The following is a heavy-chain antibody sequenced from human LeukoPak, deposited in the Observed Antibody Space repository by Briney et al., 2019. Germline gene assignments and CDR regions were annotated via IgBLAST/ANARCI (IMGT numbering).Heavy chain of an antibody. CDR2: VFYSGPT. D-gene: IGHD1-26*01. CDR3: AGRSARNFDS. Sequence: PSETLSLTCTVSGDSIDSYYWSWIRQPPGEGLQWIGYVFYSGPTNYDASLKSRVAISVDRSKNQFSLKLTSVSAADTAVYYCAGRSARNFDSWGQGTPVTVSS. CDR1: GDSIDSYY. V-gene: IGHV4-59*01. J-gene: IGHJ4*02.